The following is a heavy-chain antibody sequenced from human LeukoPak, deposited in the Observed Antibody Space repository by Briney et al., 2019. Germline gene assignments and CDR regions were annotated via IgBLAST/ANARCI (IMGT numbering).Heavy chain of an antibody. Sequence: GGSLRLSCAASGFTFSSYAMSWVRQAPGKGLEWVSAISGSGGSTYYADSVKGRFTISRDNYKNTLYLQMNSLRAEDTAVYYCATSCSGGSCYYYYGMDVWGQGTTVTVSS. CDR3: ATSCSGGSCYYYYGMDV. D-gene: IGHD2-15*01. J-gene: IGHJ6*02. CDR2: ISGSGGST. V-gene: IGHV3-23*01. CDR1: GFTFSSYA.